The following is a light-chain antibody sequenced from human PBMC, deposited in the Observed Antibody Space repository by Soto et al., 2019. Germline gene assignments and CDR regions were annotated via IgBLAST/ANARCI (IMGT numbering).Light chain of an antibody. CDR1: QGISSY. Sequence: DIQLTQSPSFLSPSVGDRVTITCRASQGISSYLAWYQQKPGKAPKLLIYAASTLQSGVPSRFSGSGSGTEFTLTISSLQPEDFATYYCQQLNSYPLFTFGPGTKVDIK. CDR3: QQLNSYPLFT. V-gene: IGKV1-9*01. CDR2: AAS. J-gene: IGKJ3*01.